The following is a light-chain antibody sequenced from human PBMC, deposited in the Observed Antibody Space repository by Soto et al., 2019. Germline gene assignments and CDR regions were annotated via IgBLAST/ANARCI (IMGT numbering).Light chain of an antibody. Sequence: EVVLTQSPGTPSLSPGDRATLSCRASQSVSSNLAWYQQKPGRAPRLLIYGASTRATGIPARFSGSGSGTEFTLTISSLQSEDFAVYYCQQYNNWSSITFGQGTRLEIK. CDR1: QSVSSN. CDR2: GAS. CDR3: QQYNNWSSIT. J-gene: IGKJ5*01. V-gene: IGKV3-15*01.